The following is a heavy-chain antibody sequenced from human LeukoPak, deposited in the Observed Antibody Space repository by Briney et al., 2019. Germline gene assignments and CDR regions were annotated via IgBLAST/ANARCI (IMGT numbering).Heavy chain of an antibody. CDR1: GGSVSSGNYY. V-gene: IGHV4-61*01. D-gene: IGHD5-24*01. CDR2: IYYSGST. Sequence: SETLSLTCTVSGGSVSSGNYYWSWIRQPPGKGLEWIGYIYYSGSTNYNPSLKSRVTISVDTSKNQISLRLSSVTAADTAVYYCARDAEMATPYYYGMDVWGQGTTVTVSS. J-gene: IGHJ6*02. CDR3: ARDAEMATPYYYGMDV.